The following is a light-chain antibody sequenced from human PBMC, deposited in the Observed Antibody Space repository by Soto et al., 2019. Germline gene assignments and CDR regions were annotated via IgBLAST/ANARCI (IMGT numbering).Light chain of an antibody. CDR1: SSDIGAYNY. CDR2: DVT. V-gene: IGLV2-14*03. J-gene: IGLJ3*02. CDR3: SSYTTINTVVV. Sequence: QSVLTQPASVSGSPGQSITFSCTGTSSDIGAYNYVSWYQHHPGKAPKLLIYDVTDRPSEVSDRFSGSKSGTTASLTISGLQAGDEADYFCSSYTTINTVVVFGGGTKLTVL.